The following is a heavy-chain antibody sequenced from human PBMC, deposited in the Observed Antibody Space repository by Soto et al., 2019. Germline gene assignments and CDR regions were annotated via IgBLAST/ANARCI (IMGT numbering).Heavy chain of an antibody. CDR2: TIPIFGTA. CDR3: ARGDDYYYYGMDV. J-gene: IGHJ6*02. CDR1: GGTFSSYA. V-gene: IGHV1-69*01. Sequence: SVKVYCKASGGTFSSYAISWVRQAPGQVLEWMGGTIPIFGTANYAQKFQGRVTITADESTSTAYMELSSLRSEDTAVYYCARGDDYYYYGMDVWGQGTTVTVSS.